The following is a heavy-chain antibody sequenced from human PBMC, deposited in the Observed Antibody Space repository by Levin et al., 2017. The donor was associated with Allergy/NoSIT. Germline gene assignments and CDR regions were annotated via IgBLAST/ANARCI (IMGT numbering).Heavy chain of an antibody. D-gene: IGHD4/OR15-4a*01. J-gene: IGHJ6*02. V-gene: IGHV1-69*04. CDR1: GGTFSSYA. CDR3: ARDQTMELVRHYYYYGMDV. CDR2: IIPILGIA. Sequence: SVKVSCKASGGTFSSYAISWVRQAPGQGLEWMGRIIPILGIANYAQKFQGRVTITADKSTSTAYMELSSLRSEDTAVYYCARDQTMELVRHYYYYGMDVWGQGTTVTVSS.